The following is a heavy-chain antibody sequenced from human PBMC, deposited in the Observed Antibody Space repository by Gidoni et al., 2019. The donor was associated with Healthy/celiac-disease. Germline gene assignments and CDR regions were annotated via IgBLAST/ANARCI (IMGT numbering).Heavy chain of an antibody. D-gene: IGHD6-13*01. CDR3: ARSLVAAAGRGPYYFDY. J-gene: IGHJ4*02. CDR1: WFTVSSNY. V-gene: IGHV3-53*02. Sequence: EVQLVETGGGLIQPGGSLRLSCAASWFTVSSNYMSWVRQAPGKGLEWVSVNYSGGSTYYADSVKGRFTISRDNSKNTLYLQMNSLRAEDTAVYYCARSLVAAAGRGPYYFDYWGQGTLVTVSS. CDR2: NYSGGST.